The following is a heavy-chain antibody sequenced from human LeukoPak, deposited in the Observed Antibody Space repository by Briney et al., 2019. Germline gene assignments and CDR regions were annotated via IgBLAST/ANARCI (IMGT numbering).Heavy chain of an antibody. CDR1: GGTFSSYA. CDR3: ARDYSLGPRQYYYDSSGRKNWFDP. J-gene: IGHJ5*02. CDR2: IIPIFGTA. Sequence: RASVKVSCKASGGTFSSYAISWVRQAPGQGLEWMGGIIPIFGTANYAQKFQGRVTITADESMSTAYMELSSLRSEDTAVYYCARDYSLGPRQYYYDSSGRKNWFDPWGQGTLVTVSS. D-gene: IGHD3-22*01. V-gene: IGHV1-69*13.